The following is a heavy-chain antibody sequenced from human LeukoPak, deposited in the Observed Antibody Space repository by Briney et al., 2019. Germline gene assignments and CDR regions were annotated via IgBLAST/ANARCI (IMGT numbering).Heavy chain of an antibody. CDR1: GFTFSSYE. D-gene: IGHD3-3*01. CDR2: ISSSGSTI. V-gene: IGHV3-48*03. Sequence: GGSLRLSCAASGFTFSSYEMNWVRQAPGKGLEWVPYISSSGSTIYYADSVKGRFTISRDNAKNSLYLQINSLRAEDTAVYYCARGQWLSYGIYYFDYWGQGTLVTVSS. J-gene: IGHJ4*02. CDR3: ARGQWLSYGIYYFDY.